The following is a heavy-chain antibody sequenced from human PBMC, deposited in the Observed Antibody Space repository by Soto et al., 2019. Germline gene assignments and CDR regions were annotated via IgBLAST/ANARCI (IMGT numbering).Heavy chain of an antibody. V-gene: IGHV1-69*01. Sequence: QVQLVQSGAEVKMPGSSVKVSCKASADTFNSYSLSWLRQAPGQQLEWMGGITPVLGTADYAQSLEDRVTITADALTSTVYMELSSLRSDDTAVYYCARSLEGTTVTNWFDPWGQGALVTVSS. CDR2: ITPVLGTA. D-gene: IGHD4-17*01. J-gene: IGHJ5*02. CDR3: ARSLEGTTVTNWFDP. CDR1: ADTFNSYS.